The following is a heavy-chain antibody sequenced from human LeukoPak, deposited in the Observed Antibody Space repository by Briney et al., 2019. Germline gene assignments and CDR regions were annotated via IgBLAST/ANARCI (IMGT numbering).Heavy chain of an antibody. CDR1: GFTFSSYG. V-gene: IGHV3-30*02. CDR2: IRYDGSNK. CDR3: ARGVGLLWFGESFGSRDAFDI. D-gene: IGHD3-10*01. Sequence: PGGSLRLSRAPSGFTFSSYGMHWVRQAPGKGLERVAFIRYDGSNKYYADSVKGRFTISRDNAKNSLYLQMNSLRAEDTAVYYCARGVGLLWFGESFGSRDAFDIWGQGTMVTVSS. J-gene: IGHJ3*02.